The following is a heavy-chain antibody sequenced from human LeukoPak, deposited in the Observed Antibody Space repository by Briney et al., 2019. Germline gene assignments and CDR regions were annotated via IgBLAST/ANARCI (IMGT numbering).Heavy chain of an antibody. D-gene: IGHD6-13*01. CDR2: ITSSNSYI. Sequence: GGSLRLSCAASAFTLSSFNMNWVRHAPGKGLEWVSSITSSNSYIYYADSVKGRFTISRDDAKNSLYLQMNSRRAEDTAVYYCAREDGSGWYAGDAFDMWGQGTMVTVSS. CDR1: AFTLSSFN. CDR3: AREDGSGWYAGDAFDM. V-gene: IGHV3-21*01. J-gene: IGHJ3*02.